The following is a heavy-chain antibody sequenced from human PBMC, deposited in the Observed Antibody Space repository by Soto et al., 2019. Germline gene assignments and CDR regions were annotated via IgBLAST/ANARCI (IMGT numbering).Heavy chain of an antibody. D-gene: IGHD3-16*01. V-gene: IGHV1-69*13. CDR3: AMGGSPYVWFNEY. CDR1: GGTFSSYA. Sequence: SVKVSCKASGGTFSSYAISWVRQAPGQGLEWMGGIIPIFGTANYAQKFQGRVTITADESTNTAYMELSSLRSEDTAIYYCAMGGSPYVWFNEYWGQGTLVTVSS. CDR2: IIPIFGTA. J-gene: IGHJ4*02.